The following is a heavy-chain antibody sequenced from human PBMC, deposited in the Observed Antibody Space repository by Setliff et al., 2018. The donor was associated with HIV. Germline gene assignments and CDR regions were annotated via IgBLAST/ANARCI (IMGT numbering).Heavy chain of an antibody. Sequence: SETLSLTCTVSGGSISSGYYYWNWIRQPAGKGLEWIGRIYTTGSTNYSPSLKSRVTISLDTSKNQFSLKLTSVTSADTPVYYCSTYGYGISHAFDIWGRGTMVTVSS. CDR1: GGSISSGYYY. D-gene: IGHD5-18*01. CDR2: IYTTGST. CDR3: STYGYGISHAFDI. J-gene: IGHJ3*02. V-gene: IGHV4-61*02.